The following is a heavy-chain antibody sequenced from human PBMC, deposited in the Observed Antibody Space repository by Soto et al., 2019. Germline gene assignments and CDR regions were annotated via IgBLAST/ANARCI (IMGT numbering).Heavy chain of an antibody. CDR2: INPATGAA. D-gene: IGHD3-3*01. J-gene: IGHJ3*02. Sequence: QLHLVQSGAVVKKPGASVTVSCSASGYPVTAYYMHWVRQAPGRGLEWMGGINPATGAAKYTQTCQGRVTMASDPSTRTVLMELSGLDAADAAVFYWARGGGVGVAGSAAFDMWGQGTLGTVSS. CDR1: GYPVTAYY. CDR3: ARGGGVGVAGSAAFDM. V-gene: IGHV1-2*02.